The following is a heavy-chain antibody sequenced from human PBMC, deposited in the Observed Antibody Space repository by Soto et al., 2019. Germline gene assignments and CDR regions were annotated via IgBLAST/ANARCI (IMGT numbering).Heavy chain of an antibody. CDR2: IYHSGGT. CDR3: ARGVRTSHTNFDY. Sequence: PSETLSLTCTVSGGSLSSYYWSWIRQPPGRGLEWIGYIYHSGGTNYNPSLKSRVTISVDTSKKQFSLNLISVTAADTAVYYCARGVRTSHTNFDYWGQGTPVTVSS. J-gene: IGHJ4*02. D-gene: IGHD2-2*01. CDR1: GGSLSSYY. V-gene: IGHV4-59*01.